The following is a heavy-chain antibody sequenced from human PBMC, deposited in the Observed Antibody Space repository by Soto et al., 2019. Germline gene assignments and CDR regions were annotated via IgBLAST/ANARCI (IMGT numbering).Heavy chain of an antibody. J-gene: IGHJ5*02. V-gene: IGHV4-39*01. CDR3: ARQPDCSSTSCYPFSNWFDP. Sequence: QLQLQESGPGLVKPSETLSLTCTVSGGSISSSSYYWGWIRQPPGKGLEWIGSIYYSGRTYYNPSLKSRVTISVDTSKNQFSLKRSSVTAADTAVYYCARQPDCSSTSCYPFSNWFDPWGQGTLVTVSS. CDR2: IYYSGRT. CDR1: GGSISSSSYY. D-gene: IGHD2-2*01.